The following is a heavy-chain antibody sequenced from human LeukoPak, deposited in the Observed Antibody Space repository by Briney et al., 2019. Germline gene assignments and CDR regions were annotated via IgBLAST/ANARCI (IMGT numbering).Heavy chain of an antibody. V-gene: IGHV3-23*01. CDR1: GFAFSSYG. J-gene: IGHJ5*02. CDR2: VTGRGST. Sequence: GGSLRPSCAASGFAFSSYGMSWVRQAPGKGLDWVSAVTGRGSTKYADSVTGRFIISRDNSKNTLYLQMDSLRAEDTAVYYCAKDRYYDNSANHYESESWGQGTLVTVSS. CDR3: AKDRYYDNSANHYESES. D-gene: IGHD3-22*01.